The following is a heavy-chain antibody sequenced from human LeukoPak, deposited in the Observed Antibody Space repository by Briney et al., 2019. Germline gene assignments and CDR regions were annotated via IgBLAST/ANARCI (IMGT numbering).Heavy chain of an antibody. CDR2: INPNSGGT. Sequence: ASVNVSCKASGYTFTGYYMHWVRQAPGQGLEGMGWINPNSGGTNYAQKFQGRVTMTRDTSISTAYMELSRLRSDDTAVYYCARVRATMIVVVMDFDYWGQGTLVTVSS. CDR3: ARVRATMIVVVMDFDY. CDR1: GYTFTGYY. D-gene: IGHD3-22*01. J-gene: IGHJ4*02. V-gene: IGHV1-2*02.